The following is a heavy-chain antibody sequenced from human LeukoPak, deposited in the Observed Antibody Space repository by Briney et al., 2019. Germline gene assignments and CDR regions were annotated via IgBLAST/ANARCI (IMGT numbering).Heavy chain of an antibody. Sequence: GGSLRLSCAASGFTFSSYAMGWVRQAPGKGLEWVSAISGTGNRTYYADSVKGRFTISRDNSKDTLYLQMSNLRVDDTAIYYCAKALYDSPLAGDPWGQGTLVTVSS. D-gene: IGHD3-22*01. CDR1: GFTFSSYA. CDR2: ISGTGNRT. CDR3: AKALYDSPLAGDP. V-gene: IGHV3-23*01. J-gene: IGHJ5*02.